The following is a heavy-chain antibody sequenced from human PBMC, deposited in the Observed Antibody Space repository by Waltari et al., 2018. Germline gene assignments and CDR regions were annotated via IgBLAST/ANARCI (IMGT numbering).Heavy chain of an antibody. J-gene: IGHJ4*02. CDR3: ARDAGRYCSGGSCYYLSN. CDR1: GFTFSSYA. D-gene: IGHD2-15*01. Sequence: QVQLVESGGGVVQPGRSLRLSCAASGFTFSSYAIHWVRQAPGKGLEWVAVISYDGRNKYYAGSVKGRFTISRDNSKNTLYLQMNSLRAEDTAVYYCARDAGRYCSGGSCYYLSNWGQGTLVTVSS. V-gene: IGHV3-30*04. CDR2: ISYDGRNK.